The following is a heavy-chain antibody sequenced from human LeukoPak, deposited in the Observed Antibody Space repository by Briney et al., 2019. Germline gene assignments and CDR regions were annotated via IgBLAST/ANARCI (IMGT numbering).Heavy chain of an antibody. CDR3: ARAILGVRLFSYYYYMDV. Sequence: SVKVSCKASGGTFSSYAISWVRQAPGQGLEWMGGIIPIFGTANYAQKFQGRVTITTDESTSTAYMELSSLRSEDTAVYYCARAILGVRLFSYYYYMDVWGKGTTVTVPS. CDR1: GGTFSSYA. CDR2: IIPIFGTA. D-gene: IGHD3-3*01. J-gene: IGHJ6*03. V-gene: IGHV1-69*05.